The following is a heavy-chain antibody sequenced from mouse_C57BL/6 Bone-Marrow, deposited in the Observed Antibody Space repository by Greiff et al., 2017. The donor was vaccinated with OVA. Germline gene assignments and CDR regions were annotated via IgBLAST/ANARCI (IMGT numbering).Heavy chain of an antibody. CDR1: GYTFTSYG. J-gene: IGHJ4*01. V-gene: IGHV1-81*01. Sequence: QVQLKQSGAELARPGASVKLSCKASGYTFTSYGISWVKQRTGQGLEWIGEIYPRSGNTYYNEKFKGKATLTADKSSSTAYMELRSLTSEDSAVYFCARFTHAMHYWGQGTSVTVSS. CDR3: ARFTHAMHY. CDR2: IYPRSGNT.